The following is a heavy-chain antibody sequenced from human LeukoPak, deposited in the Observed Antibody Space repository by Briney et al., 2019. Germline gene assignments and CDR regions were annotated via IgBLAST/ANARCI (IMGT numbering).Heavy chain of an antibody. Sequence: SVKVSCKASGGTFSSYAISWVRQAPGQGLEWMGGIIPIFGTANYAQKFQGRVTITADESTSTAYMELSSLRSEDTAVYYCARGILRFLEWLFPGDYYFDYWGQGTLVTVSS. V-gene: IGHV1-69*01. CDR2: IIPIFGTA. CDR1: GGTFSSYA. D-gene: IGHD3-3*01. J-gene: IGHJ4*02. CDR3: ARGILRFLEWLFPGDYYFDY.